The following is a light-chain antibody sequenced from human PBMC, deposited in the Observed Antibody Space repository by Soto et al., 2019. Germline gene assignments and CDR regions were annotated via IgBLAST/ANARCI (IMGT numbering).Light chain of an antibody. CDR2: DVS. V-gene: IGLV2-14*01. CDR3: SSYTSSSTRV. Sequence: QSALTQPASVSGSPGQSITIYCTGTSRDVGGYNYVSWYQQHPGKAPKLMIYDVSNRPSGVSNRFSGSKSGNTASLTISGLQAEDEADYYCSSYTSSSTRVFGTGTKLTVL. J-gene: IGLJ1*01. CDR1: SRDVGGYNY.